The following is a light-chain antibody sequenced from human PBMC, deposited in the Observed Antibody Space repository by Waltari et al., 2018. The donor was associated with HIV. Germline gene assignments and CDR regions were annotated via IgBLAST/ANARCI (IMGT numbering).Light chain of an antibody. Sequence: SFVLTQPPSVSVAPGNTATITCGGNSVGSDNWQWFQNRPGQPPVLVLYYNTDRPSGIPERFSGSNSGNTATLTINRVEAGDEADYYCQVSDNGGDSFGGGTKLTVL. V-gene: IGLV3-21*04. J-gene: IGLJ2*01. CDR2: YNT. CDR3: QVSDNGGDS. CDR1: SVGSDN.